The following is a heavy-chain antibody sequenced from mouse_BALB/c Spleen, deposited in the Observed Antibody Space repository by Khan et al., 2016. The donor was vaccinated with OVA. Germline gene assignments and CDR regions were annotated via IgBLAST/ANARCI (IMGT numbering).Heavy chain of an antibody. CDR2: INTYTGEP. D-gene: IGHD1-1*01. CDR1: GYIFTNYG. J-gene: IGHJ4*01. Sequence: QVQLQQSGPELKQPGETVKISCKASGYIFTNYGMTWVKQAPGKGLKWMGWINTYTGEPTYADDFKGRFAFSLETSANTAYLQINNLKNDDTATYCCARTLYGSGYDYAMDYWGQGTSVTVSS. CDR3: ARTLYGSGYDYAMDY. V-gene: IGHV9-3-1*01.